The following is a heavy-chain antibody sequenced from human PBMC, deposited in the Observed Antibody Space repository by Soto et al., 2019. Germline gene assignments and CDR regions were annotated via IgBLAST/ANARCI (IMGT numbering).Heavy chain of an antibody. V-gene: IGHV3-11*01. CDR2: ISSSGSTI. CDR1: GFTFSDYY. J-gene: IGHJ6*01. CDR3: ARYYFPDRGYGMDD. Sequence: RGGSLRLLSAPSGFTFSDYYMSWIRQAPGKGLEWDSYISSSGSTIYYADSVKGRSTISRYNAKNSLYLQMNSLRAEDTAVYYCARYYFPDRGYGMDDCGQVRTFTVAP. D-gene: IGHD1-26*01.